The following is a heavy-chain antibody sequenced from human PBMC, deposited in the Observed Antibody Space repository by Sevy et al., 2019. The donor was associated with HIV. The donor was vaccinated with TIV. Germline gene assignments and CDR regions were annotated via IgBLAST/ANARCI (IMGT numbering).Heavy chain of an antibody. CDR3: ARLSGTSGWYLYSVDY. CDR2: IYYIGSG. V-gene: IGHV4-59*01. Sequence: SETLSLSCTVSGASINSYYWSWIRQPPGKGVEFIGYIYYIGSGNYNPPLKSRVTMAIDTSNNQFSLELSSVTAADTAVYYCARLSGTSGWYLYSVDYWGLGTLVTVSS. D-gene: IGHD6-19*01. CDR1: GASINSYY. J-gene: IGHJ4*02.